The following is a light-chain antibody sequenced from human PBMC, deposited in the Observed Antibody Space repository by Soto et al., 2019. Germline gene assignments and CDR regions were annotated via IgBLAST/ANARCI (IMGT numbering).Light chain of an antibody. CDR1: SSDVGGYNY. Sequence: QSALTQPRSVSGSPGQSVTISCTGTSSDVGGYNYVSWYQQHPGKAPKLMIYDVIKRPSGVPDRFSGSKSGNTASLTISGLQAEDEADYYCCSYAVTYYVFGTGTKITVL. CDR3: CSYAVTYYV. J-gene: IGLJ1*01. V-gene: IGLV2-11*01. CDR2: DVI.